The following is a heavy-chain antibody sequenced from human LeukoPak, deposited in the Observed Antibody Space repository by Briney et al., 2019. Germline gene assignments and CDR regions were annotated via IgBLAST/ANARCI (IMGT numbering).Heavy chain of an antibody. CDR1: GLIFSSYV. D-gene: IGHD3-22*01. CDR2: TSYDGSNK. Sequence: PGGSLRLSCAASGLIFSSYVMHWVRQAPGKGLEWVAVTSYDGSNKYYADSVKGRFTISRDNSKNTLYLQMNSLRAEDTAVYYCAREDSSGYSDFDYWGQGTLVTVSS. J-gene: IGHJ4*02. CDR3: AREDSSGYSDFDY. V-gene: IGHV3-30-3*01.